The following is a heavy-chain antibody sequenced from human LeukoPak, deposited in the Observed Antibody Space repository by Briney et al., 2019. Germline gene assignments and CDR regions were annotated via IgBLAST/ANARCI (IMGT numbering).Heavy chain of an antibody. CDR1: GFTFSSYA. V-gene: IGHV3-23*01. D-gene: IGHD1-7*01. J-gene: IGHJ4*02. Sequence: GGSLRLSCAASGFTFSSYAMSWVRQAPGKGLEWVSAISGSGGSTYYADSVKGRFTISRDNSKNTLYLRMNSLRAEDTAVYYCAKCLWYNWNYPFDYWGQGTLVTVSS. CDR2: ISGSGGST. CDR3: AKCLWYNWNYPFDY.